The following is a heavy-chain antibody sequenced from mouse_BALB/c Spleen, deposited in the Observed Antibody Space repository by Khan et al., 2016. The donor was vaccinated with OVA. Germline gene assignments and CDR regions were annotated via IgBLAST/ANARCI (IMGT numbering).Heavy chain of an antibody. CDR2: IYPGNNDT. J-gene: IGHJ3*01. CDR3: TRRNWDVAWFAY. D-gene: IGHD4-1*01. Sequence: EVQLQQSGTVLARPGASVKMSCKASGYTFTSYWIHWIKQRPGQGLEWIGDIYPGNNDTNYNQKFKGKAKLTAVTSTSTAYMELSSLTNEDSAVYYCTRRNWDVAWFAYWGQGTLVTVSA. V-gene: IGHV1-5*01. CDR1: GYTFTSYW.